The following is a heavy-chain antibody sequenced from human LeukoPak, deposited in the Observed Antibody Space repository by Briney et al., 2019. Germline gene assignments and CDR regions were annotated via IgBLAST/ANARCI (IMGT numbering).Heavy chain of an antibody. CDR2: INPNSGGT. D-gene: IGHD6-19*01. CDR1: GYTFTGYY. Sequence: ASVKVSCKASGYTFTGYYMLWVRQAPGQGLEWMGRINPNSGGTNYAQKFQGRVTMTRDTSISTAYMELSRLRSDDTAVYYCALLGGWYVSSYFDYWGQGTLVTVSS. V-gene: IGHV1-2*06. J-gene: IGHJ4*02. CDR3: ALLGGWYVSSYFDY.